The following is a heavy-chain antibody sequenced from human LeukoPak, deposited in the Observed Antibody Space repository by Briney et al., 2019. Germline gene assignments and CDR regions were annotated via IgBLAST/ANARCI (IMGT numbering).Heavy chain of an antibody. CDR1: GGSLSNNNYY. CDR2: IYYSGST. J-gene: IGHJ3*02. V-gene: IGHV4-39*01. D-gene: IGHD3-10*01. Sequence: SETLSLTCTVSGGSLSNNNYYWAWIRQPPGKGLEYIGSIYYSGSTYYNPSLKSRVTISVDTSKNQFSLKLSSVTAADTAVYYCARLVVTGSGRRGAFDIWGQGTMVTVSS. CDR3: ARLVVTGSGRRGAFDI.